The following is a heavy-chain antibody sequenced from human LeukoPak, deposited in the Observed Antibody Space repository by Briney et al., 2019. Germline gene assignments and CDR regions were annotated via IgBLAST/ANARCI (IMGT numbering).Heavy chain of an antibody. CDR1: GYTFTGYY. D-gene: IGHD6-19*01. CDR2: INPNSGGT. V-gene: IGHV1-2*02. CDR3: ARAVAGKYYFDS. J-gene: IGHJ4*02. Sequence: ASVKVSCKASGYTFTGYYMHWVRQAPGQGLEWMGWINPNSGGTNYAQKFQARVTMTRDTSISTAYMDLRRLRSDDTAVYYCARAVAGKYYFDSWGQGTLVTASS.